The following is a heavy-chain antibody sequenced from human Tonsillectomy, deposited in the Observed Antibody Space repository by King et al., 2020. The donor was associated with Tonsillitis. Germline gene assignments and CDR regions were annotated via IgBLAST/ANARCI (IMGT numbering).Heavy chain of an antibody. J-gene: IGHJ6*03. CDR3: ARDSWQLDLGYYYYYMDV. CDR2: ISSSGSTI. CDR1: GFTFSSYE. D-gene: IGHD6-6*01. Sequence: DVQLVESGGGLVQPGGSLRLSCAASGFTFSSYEMNWVRQAPGKGLEWVSYISSSGSTIYYADSVKGRFTISRDNAKNSLYLQMNSLRAEDTAVYYCARDSWQLDLGYYYYYMDVWGKGTTVTVSS. V-gene: IGHV3-48*03.